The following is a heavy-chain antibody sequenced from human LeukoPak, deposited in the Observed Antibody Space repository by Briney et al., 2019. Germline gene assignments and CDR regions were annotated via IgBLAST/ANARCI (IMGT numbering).Heavy chain of an antibody. CDR3: ARDFGGYSYGYYMDV. D-gene: IGHD5-18*01. J-gene: IGHJ6*03. V-gene: IGHV1-18*01. Sequence: GASVTVSCKASGYTFTSYGISWVRQAPGLGLEWMGWISTYHGNTNYAQKLQGRVTMTTDTSTSTAYMELRSLRSDDTAVYYCARDFGGYSYGYYMDVWGKGTTVTISS. CDR1: GYTFTSYG. CDR2: ISTYHGNT.